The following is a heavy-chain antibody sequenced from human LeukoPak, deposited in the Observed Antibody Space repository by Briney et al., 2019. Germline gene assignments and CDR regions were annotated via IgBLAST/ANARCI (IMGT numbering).Heavy chain of an antibody. Sequence: SETLSLTCAVYGGSFSGYYWSWIRQPPGKGLEWIGEINHSGSTNYNPSLKSRVTISVDTSKNQFSLKLSSVTAADTAVYYCARWWSVRGNDPWGQGTLVTVSS. CDR1: GGSFSGYY. CDR3: ARWWSVRGNDP. D-gene: IGHD3-10*01. CDR2: INHSGST. V-gene: IGHV4-34*01. J-gene: IGHJ5*02.